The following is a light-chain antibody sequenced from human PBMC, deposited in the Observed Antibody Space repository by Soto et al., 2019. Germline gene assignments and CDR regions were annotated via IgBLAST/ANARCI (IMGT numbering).Light chain of an antibody. CDR3: HQANSFPIT. V-gene: IGKV1-39*01. Sequence: DIQMTQSPSSLSASVGDRVTITCRASQSISSYLNWYQHKPGKAPKLLIYAASSLQSGVPSRFSGSGSGTDFTLTISTLQPEDFATYYCHQANSFPITFGQGTRLET. CDR1: QSISSY. CDR2: AAS. J-gene: IGKJ5*01.